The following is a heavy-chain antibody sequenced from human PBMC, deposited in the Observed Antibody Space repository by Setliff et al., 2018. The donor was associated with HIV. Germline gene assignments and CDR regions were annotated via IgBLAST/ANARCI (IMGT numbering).Heavy chain of an antibody. J-gene: IGHJ5*02. V-gene: IGHV3-30*02. CDR3: AHLAAADDT. Sequence: PGGSLRLSCAASGFTFSSYGMHWVRQAPGKGLEWVAFIRYDGSDKYYADSVMGRFTISRDNSKNTLYLQMNTLRTEDTAVYYCAHLAAADDTWGQGTLVTVSS. CDR1: GFTFSSYG. D-gene: IGHD6-13*01. CDR2: IRYDGSDK.